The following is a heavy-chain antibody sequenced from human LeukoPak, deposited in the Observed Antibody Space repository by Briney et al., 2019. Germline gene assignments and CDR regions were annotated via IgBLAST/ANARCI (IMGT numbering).Heavy chain of an antibody. J-gene: IGHJ6*02. Sequence: PGGSLRLSCAASGFTFRNYAMNWVRQAPGKGLEWLAVISYDGNNEYYADSVKGRFTISRDNAKNTLHLQMNSLRPEDTAVYHCARDLSGETLDYYYYGMDVWGQGTTVTVSS. V-gene: IGHV3-30-3*01. CDR1: GFTFRNYA. CDR2: ISYDGNNE. CDR3: ARDLSGETLDYYYYGMDV. D-gene: IGHD3-10*02.